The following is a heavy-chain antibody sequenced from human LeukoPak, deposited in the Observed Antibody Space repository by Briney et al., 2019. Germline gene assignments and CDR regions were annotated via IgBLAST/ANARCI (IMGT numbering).Heavy chain of an antibody. CDR1: GGTFSSYA. CDR3: ARSDYGYDSSGYYPPFDY. J-gene: IGHJ4*02. V-gene: IGHV1-69*01. D-gene: IGHD3-22*01. Sequence: VASVKVSCKASGGTFSSYAISWVRQAPGQGLEWMGGIIPIFGTANYAQKFQGRVTITADESTSTAYMELSSLRSEDTAVYYCARSDYGYDSSGYYPPFDYWGQGTLVTVSS. CDR2: IIPIFGTA.